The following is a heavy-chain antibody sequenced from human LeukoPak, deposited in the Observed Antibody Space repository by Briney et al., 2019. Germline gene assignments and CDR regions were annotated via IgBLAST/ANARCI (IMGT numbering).Heavy chain of an antibody. J-gene: IGHJ4*02. V-gene: IGHV3-23*01. CDR2: ISGSGGVT. CDR3: AKWPEGATPKFHY. Sequence: GGSLRLSCAASGFTFSSYAMSWVRQAPGKGLEWVSTISGSGGVTYYPDSVRGRFTISRDNSKNTLHLQMDSLRAEDTAIYYCAKWPEGATPKFHYWGQGTLVAVSS. CDR1: GFTFSSYA. D-gene: IGHD1-26*01.